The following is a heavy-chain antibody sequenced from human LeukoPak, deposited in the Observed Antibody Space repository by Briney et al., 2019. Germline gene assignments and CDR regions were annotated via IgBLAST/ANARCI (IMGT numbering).Heavy chain of an antibody. V-gene: IGHV4-59*01. Sequence: SETLSLTCSVPGRSNSSYYWRWTRQPPGKGLEWIGYIYYSGSTNYNASLTNRVTISVDTSKNQFSLKPSTVTAANTAVYYCAREVGYCSGGSCYSYFDYWGQGTLVTVSS. J-gene: IGHJ4*02. D-gene: IGHD2-15*01. CDR1: GRSNSSYY. CDR2: IYYSGST. CDR3: AREVGYCSGGSCYSYFDY.